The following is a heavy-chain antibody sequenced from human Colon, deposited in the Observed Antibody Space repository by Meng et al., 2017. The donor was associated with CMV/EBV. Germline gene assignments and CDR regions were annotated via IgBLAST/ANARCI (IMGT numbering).Heavy chain of an antibody. CDR2: IRYDGSYQ. D-gene: IGHD2/OR15-2a*01. J-gene: IGHJ4*02. Sequence: GESLKISCASSGFTFSNYGMHWVRQAPGKGLKWVGFIRYDGSYQWYADSVRGRFTISRDNSKNTLYLQMNSLGTEDTAVYYCARGAPPYACNLWGQGKLVTVSS. CDR1: GFTFSNYG. V-gene: IGHV3-30*02. CDR3: ARGAPPYACNL.